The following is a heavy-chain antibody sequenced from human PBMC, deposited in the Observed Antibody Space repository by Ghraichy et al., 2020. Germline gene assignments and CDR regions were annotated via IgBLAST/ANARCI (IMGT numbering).Heavy chain of an antibody. V-gene: IGHV3-23*01. J-gene: IGHJ6*02. CDR1: RFNFSNYA. CDR2: ISGSGGST. Sequence: SCAASRFNFSNYAMTWVRQAPGKGLEWVSAISGSGGSTYYADSGKGWFTISRDNSKNTLYLQMNSLRAEDTAVYYCAKLFPRIVVVPAAGMDVWGQGTTVTVSS. CDR3: AKLFPRIVVVPAAGMDV. D-gene: IGHD2-2*01.